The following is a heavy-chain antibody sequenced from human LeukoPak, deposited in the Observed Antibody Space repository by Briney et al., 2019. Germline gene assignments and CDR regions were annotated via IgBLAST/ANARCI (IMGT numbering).Heavy chain of an antibody. CDR1: GFTFSSYW. J-gene: IGHJ5*02. V-gene: IGHV3-7*01. Sequence: GGSLRLSCAASGFTFSSYWMSWVRQAPGKGLEWVANIKQDRSEKYYVDSVKGRFTISRDNTKNSLYLQMNSLRAEDTAVYYCAKNYYGSTANWFDPWGQGTLVTVSS. D-gene: IGHD3-10*01. CDR3: AKNYYGSTANWFDP. CDR2: IKQDRSEK.